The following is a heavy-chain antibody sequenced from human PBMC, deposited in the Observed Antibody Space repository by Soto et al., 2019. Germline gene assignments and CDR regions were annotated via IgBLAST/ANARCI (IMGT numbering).Heavy chain of an antibody. V-gene: IGHV1-69*13. J-gene: IGHJ6*02. CDR2: IIPIFGTA. D-gene: IGHD2-2*01. Sequence: SVKVSCKASGGTFSSYAISWVRQAPGQGLEWMGGIIPIFGTANYAQKFQGRVTITADESTSTAYMELSSLRSEDTAVYYCARDHRVPAANYYYGMDVWGQGTTVTVSS. CDR3: ARDHRVPAANYYYGMDV. CDR1: GGTFSSYA.